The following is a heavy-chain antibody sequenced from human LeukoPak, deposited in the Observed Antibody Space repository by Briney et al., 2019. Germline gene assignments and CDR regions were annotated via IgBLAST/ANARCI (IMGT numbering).Heavy chain of an antibody. Sequence: SETLSLTCTVSGYSISSGYYWGWIRQPPGTGLEWIGSIYHSGSTYYNPSLKSRVTISVDTSKNQFSLKLSSVTAADTAVYYCARVEAVAGLFDYWGQGTLVTVSS. J-gene: IGHJ4*02. CDR2: IYHSGST. V-gene: IGHV4-38-2*02. D-gene: IGHD6-19*01. CDR1: GYSISSGYY. CDR3: ARVEAVAGLFDY.